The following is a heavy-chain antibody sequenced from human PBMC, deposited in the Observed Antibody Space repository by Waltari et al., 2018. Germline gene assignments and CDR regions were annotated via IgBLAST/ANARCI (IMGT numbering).Heavy chain of an antibody. CDR2: IYPGDSDT. D-gene: IGHD3-10*01. V-gene: IGHV5-51*01. CDR3: VVGSSFDY. CDR1: GYSFTTTW. Sequence: VQVVQSGAEVTKPGESLKIPCEGSGYSFTTTWIGWVRQMPGKGLEWMGIIYPGDSDTRYSPSFQGQVTISADKSINTAYLQWSTLKASDTAMYYCVVGSSFDYWGQGTLVTVSS. J-gene: IGHJ4*02.